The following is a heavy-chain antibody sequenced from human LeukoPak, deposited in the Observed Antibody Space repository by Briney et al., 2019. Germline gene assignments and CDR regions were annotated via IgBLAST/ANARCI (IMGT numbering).Heavy chain of an antibody. CDR3: ASSGRYVFLEWLYY. J-gene: IGHJ4*02. CDR1: GGSVSSGGYY. V-gene: IGHV4-30-2*02. CDR2: IYHSGST. Sequence: SQTLSLTCTVSGGSVSSGGYYWSWIRQPPGKGLEWIGYIYHSGSTYYNPSLKSRVTISVDTSKNQFSLKLSSVTAADTAVYYCASSGRYVFLEWLYYWGQGTLVTVSS. D-gene: IGHD3-3*01.